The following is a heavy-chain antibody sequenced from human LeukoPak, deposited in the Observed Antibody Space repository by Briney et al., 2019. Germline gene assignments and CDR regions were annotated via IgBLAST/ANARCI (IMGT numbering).Heavy chain of an antibody. CDR1: GYTFTSYG. CDR3: ARDILGYCSSTSCRPYGMDV. CDR2: ISAYNGNT. V-gene: IGHV1-18*01. J-gene: IGHJ6*02. Sequence: ASVKVSCKASGYTFTSYGISWVRQAPGQGLEWMGWISAYNGNTNYAQKLQGRVTMTTDTSTSTAYMELRSLRSDDTAVYYCARDILGYCSSTSCRPYGMDVWGQGTTVTVSS. D-gene: IGHD2-2*01.